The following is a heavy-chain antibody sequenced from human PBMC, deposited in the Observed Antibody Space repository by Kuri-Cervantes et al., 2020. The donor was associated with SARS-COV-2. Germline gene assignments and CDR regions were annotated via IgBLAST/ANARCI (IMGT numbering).Heavy chain of an antibody. D-gene: IGHD6-19*01. J-gene: IGHJ5*02. Sequence: SETLSLTCAVYGGSFSDYYWSWVRQPPGKGLEWIGEINHSGNTNYDPSLKSRVTISVDTSKNQFSLKLSSVTAADTAVYYCARARRSSGWATAGLNWFDPWGQGTLVTVSS. CDR2: INHSGNT. CDR3: ARARRSSGWATAGLNWFDP. CDR1: GGSFSDYY. V-gene: IGHV4-34*01.